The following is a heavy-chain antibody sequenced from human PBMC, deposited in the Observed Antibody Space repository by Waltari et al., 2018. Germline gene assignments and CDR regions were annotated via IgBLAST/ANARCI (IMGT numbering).Heavy chain of an antibody. CDR2: FDPEDDET. D-gene: IGHD1-26*01. CDR1: GYTLTEFS. CDR3: ATDKGIVGAYYGMDV. J-gene: IGHJ6*02. Sequence: QVPLVPSGAEGKKPGASVKVSCTVSGYTLTEFSMNWVRTATGKGLEWMGGFDPEDDETIYAQKFQGRVTMTEDTSTDTAYMELSSLRSEDTAVYYCATDKGIVGAYYGMDVWGQGTTVTVSS. V-gene: IGHV1-24*01.